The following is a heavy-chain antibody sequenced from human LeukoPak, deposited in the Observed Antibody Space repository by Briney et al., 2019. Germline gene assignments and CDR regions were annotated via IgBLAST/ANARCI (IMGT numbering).Heavy chain of an antibody. Sequence: GGSLRLSCAASGFTFSDYYMSWVRQAPGKGLEWVSSISSRSSYIYYADSVKGRFTISRDNAKNSLYLQMNSLRAEDTAVYYCARDKIVGATYFDYWGQGTLVTVSS. CDR2: ISSRSSYI. J-gene: IGHJ4*02. D-gene: IGHD1-26*01. V-gene: IGHV3-21*01. CDR1: GFTFSDYY. CDR3: ARDKIVGATYFDY.